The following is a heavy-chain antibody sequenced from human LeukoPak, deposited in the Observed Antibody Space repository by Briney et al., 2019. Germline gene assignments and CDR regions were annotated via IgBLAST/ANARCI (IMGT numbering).Heavy chain of an antibody. CDR1: GASISSYY. CDR3: ARDLNGEQQLVEEGWFDP. Sequence: SETLSLTCTVSGASISSYYWSWIRQPAGKGLEWIGRIYTSGSTNYNPSLKSRVTMSVDTSKNQFSLKLSSVTAADTAVYYCARDLNGEQQLVEEGWFDPWGQGTLVTVSS. CDR2: IYTSGST. V-gene: IGHV4-4*07. J-gene: IGHJ5*02. D-gene: IGHD6-13*01.